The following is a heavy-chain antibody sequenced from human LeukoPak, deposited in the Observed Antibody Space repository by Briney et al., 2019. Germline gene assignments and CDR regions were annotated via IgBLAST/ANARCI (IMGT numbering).Heavy chain of an antibody. V-gene: IGHV3-43*02. Sequence: PGESLRLSCAASGFSFDDYAMLWVRQGPGKGLQWVSLISGDGGSTYYGDSVKGRFTISRDNAKNSLYLQMNSLRDEDTAVYYCARYPTDDGDYFDYWGQGTLVTVSS. J-gene: IGHJ4*02. D-gene: IGHD4-17*01. CDR3: ARYPTDDGDYFDY. CDR2: ISGDGGST. CDR1: GFSFDDYA.